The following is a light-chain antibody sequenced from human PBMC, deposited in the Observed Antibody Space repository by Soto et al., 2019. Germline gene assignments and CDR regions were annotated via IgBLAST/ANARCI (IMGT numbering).Light chain of an antibody. V-gene: IGLV2-23*01. J-gene: IGLJ1*01. CDR3: FSFTSTNTRG. CDR2: ETS. Sequence: QSSRTQPSSVCGSPRQPSTISCTGTISDFASYKFVSWYQHHPGKLPKVIIYETSKRPSGVSDRFSGSKCGNTASLTISGLQAQVEADYYCFSFTSTNTRGFGSGTTVAV. CDR1: ISDFASYKF.